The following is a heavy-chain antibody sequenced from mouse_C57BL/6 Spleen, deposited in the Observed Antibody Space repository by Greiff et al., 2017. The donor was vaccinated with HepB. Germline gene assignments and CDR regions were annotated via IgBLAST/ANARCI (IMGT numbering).Heavy chain of an antibody. CDR2: IHPNSGST. D-gene: IGHD2-4*01. J-gene: IGHJ4*01. Sequence: QVQLQQPGAELVKPGASVKLSCKASGYTFTSYWMHWVKQRPGQGLEWIGMIHPNSGSTNYNEKFKSKATLTVDKSSSTAYMQLSSLTSEDSAVYYCAFYDYDVGWAMDYWGQGTSVTVSS. CDR3: AFYDYDVGWAMDY. CDR1: GYTFTSYW. V-gene: IGHV1-64*01.